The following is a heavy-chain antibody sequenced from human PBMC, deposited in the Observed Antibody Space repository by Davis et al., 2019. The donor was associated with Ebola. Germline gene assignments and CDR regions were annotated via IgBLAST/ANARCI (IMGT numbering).Heavy chain of an antibody. D-gene: IGHD4-17*01. V-gene: IGHV3-73*01. CDR1: GFTFGDYA. J-gene: IGHJ4*02. Sequence: GGSLRLSCTASGFTFGDYAMHWVRQASGKGLEWVGRIRSKANSYATAYAVSVKGRFTISRDDSKNTAYLQMNSLKTEDTAVYYCTSQTTVTDYWGQGTLVTVSS. CDR2: IRSKANSYAT. CDR3: TSQTTVTDY.